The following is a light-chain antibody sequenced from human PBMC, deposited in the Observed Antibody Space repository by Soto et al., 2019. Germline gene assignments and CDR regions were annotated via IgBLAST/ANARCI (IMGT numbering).Light chain of an antibody. CDR2: NAS. CDR3: HQYNTWPPHFT. CDR1: QSVSIN. Sequence: EIMMTQSPATLSVSPGERATLSCRASQSVSINLAWYQQRPGQTPRLLIYNASTRATGVPARFSGGGSVTEFSLTISSLQSDDLAVYYCHQYNTWPPHFTFGPGTKVDIK. J-gene: IGKJ3*01. V-gene: IGKV3-15*01.